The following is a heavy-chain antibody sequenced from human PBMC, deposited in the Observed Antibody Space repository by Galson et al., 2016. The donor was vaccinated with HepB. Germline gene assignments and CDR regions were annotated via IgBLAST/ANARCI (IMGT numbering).Heavy chain of an antibody. Sequence: SVKVSCKAFGGNFSSHGVSWVRQDPGQGLEWVGGSIPIFGITNYAQRFLGRVTITAGESTTTAYLELSSLTSEDTAVDYCATMGHCSSSGCYLGYYHYFYMDFWGKGTTVTVSS. J-gene: IGHJ6*03. CDR2: SIPIFGIT. CDR1: GGNFSSHG. V-gene: IGHV1-69*13. D-gene: IGHD2-2*01. CDR3: ATMGHCSSSGCYLGYYHYFYMDF.